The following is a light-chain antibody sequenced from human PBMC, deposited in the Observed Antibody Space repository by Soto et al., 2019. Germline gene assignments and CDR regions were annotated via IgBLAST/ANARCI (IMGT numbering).Light chain of an antibody. Sequence: QSALTQPASVSGSPGQSVTISFAVTISDVVRYTYVSCYQQHPVKAAKLIIYEFYNVPSLFATRFSVCESGNTASLTISLLXAEDEADYYCTPYKSTSTPYVFGGGTKVTVL. CDR1: ISDVVRYTY. J-gene: IGLJ1*01. CDR3: TPYKSTSTPYV. V-gene: IGLV2-14*01. CDR2: EFY.